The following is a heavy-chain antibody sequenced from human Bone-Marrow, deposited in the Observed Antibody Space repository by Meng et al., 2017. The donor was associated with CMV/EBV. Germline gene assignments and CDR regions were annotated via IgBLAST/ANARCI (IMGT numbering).Heavy chain of an antibody. Sequence: GESLRLSCAASGLTFNSYPMHWVRQAPGKGLEWVAVISYDGNNKNYADSVKGRFTISRDNSKHTLYLQMNSLRAEDTAVYYCARDRGGAWGYWGQGTLVTVSS. CDR1: GLTFNSYP. V-gene: IGHV3-30-3*01. J-gene: IGHJ4*02. D-gene: IGHD3-16*01. CDR2: ISYDGNNK. CDR3: ARDRGGAWGY.